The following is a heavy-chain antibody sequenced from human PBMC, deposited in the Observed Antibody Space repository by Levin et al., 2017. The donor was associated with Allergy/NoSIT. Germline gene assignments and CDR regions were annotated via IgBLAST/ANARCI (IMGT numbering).Heavy chain of an antibody. Sequence: GESLKISCKGSGYSFTSYWISWVRQMPGKGLEWMGTIDPSNSYSTYSPSFQGHVTISTDKSINTAYLQWNRLKASDTAMYYCARRDGDTSGWYWFDRWGQGTPVTVSS. J-gene: IGHJ5*02. D-gene: IGHD6-19*01. CDR3: ARRDGDTSGWYWFDR. V-gene: IGHV5-10-1*01. CDR2: IDPSNSYS. CDR1: GYSFTSYW.